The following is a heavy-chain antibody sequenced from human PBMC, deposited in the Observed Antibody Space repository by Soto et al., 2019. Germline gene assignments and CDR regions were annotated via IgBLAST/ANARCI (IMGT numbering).Heavy chain of an antibody. CDR3: ARSVAVPGAHIDY. CDR1: GGSISGSY. V-gene: IGHV4-59*01. Sequence: SETLSLTCSVSGGSISGSYWSWIRQSPGKGLEWLGYVYYTGSTNYSPSLRSRVSISVDTSKNEFSLRLSSVTAADTAVYFCARSVAVPGAHIDYWGQGTQVTV. D-gene: IGHD6-19*01. J-gene: IGHJ4*02. CDR2: VYYTGST.